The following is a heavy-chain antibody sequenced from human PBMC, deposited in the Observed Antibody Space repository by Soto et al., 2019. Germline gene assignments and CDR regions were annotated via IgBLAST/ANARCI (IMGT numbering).Heavy chain of an antibody. CDR3: ARVGMMVRGPHTGFYFDY. D-gene: IGHD3-10*01. V-gene: IGHV1-3*01. CDR2: INGGNGNT. J-gene: IGHJ4*02. Sequence: ASVKVSCKASEYTFTSYTMHWVRQAPGQRLEWMGWINGGNGNTKYSQKFQGRVTITRDTSASTAYMELSSLRSDDTAVYYCARVGMMVRGPHTGFYFDYWGQGTLVTVSS. CDR1: EYTFTSYT.